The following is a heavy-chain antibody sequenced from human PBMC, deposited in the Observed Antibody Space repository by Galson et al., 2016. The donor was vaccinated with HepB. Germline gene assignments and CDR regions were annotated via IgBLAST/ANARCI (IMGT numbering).Heavy chain of an antibody. J-gene: IGHJ6*02. Sequence: SLRLSCAASESIFRGYAMHWVRQAPGKGLGWVAVILHDGSKKFYADSVKGRFTISRDNSKNTMYLQMDSLRAEDTAVYYCARANDYAVDVWGQGTPVTVSS. D-gene: IGHD1-1*01. V-gene: IGHV3-30*04. CDR2: ILHDGSKK. CDR1: ESIFRGYA. CDR3: ARANDYAVDV.